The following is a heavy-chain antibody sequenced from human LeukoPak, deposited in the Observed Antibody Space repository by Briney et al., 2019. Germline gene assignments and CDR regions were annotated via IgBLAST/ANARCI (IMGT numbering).Heavy chain of an antibody. CDR3: ARGSTYYDFWSGLSFGY. J-gene: IGHJ4*02. D-gene: IGHD3-3*01. CDR2: ISSSSSYI. V-gene: IGHV3-21*01. CDR1: GFTFSSYS. Sequence: GGSLRLSCAASGFTFSSYSMNWVRQAPGKGLEWVSSISSSSSYIYYADSVKGRFTISRDNAKNSLCLQMSSLRAEDTAVYYCARGSTYYDFWSGLSFGYWGQGTLVTVSS.